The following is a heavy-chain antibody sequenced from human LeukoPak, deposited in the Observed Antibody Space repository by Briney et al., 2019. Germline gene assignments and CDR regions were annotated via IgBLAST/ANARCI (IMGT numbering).Heavy chain of an antibody. D-gene: IGHD3-10*01. CDR2: IVSDGSVK. J-gene: IGHJ4*02. Sequence: GGSLRLSCATSGFTFSTYSMHWVRQAPGKGLEWLAVIVSDGSVKYYADSVKGRLTISRDNSRNTLDLQMNSLRAEDTAVYYCAKDKYGSGSYLLYFDSWGQGTLVTVSS. CDR3: AKDKYGSGSYLLYFDS. CDR1: GFTFSTYS. V-gene: IGHV3-30-3*02.